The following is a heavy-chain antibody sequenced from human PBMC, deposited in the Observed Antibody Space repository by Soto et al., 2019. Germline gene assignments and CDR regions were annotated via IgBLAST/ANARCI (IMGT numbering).Heavy chain of an antibody. CDR3: ARARITMVRGVQYYFDY. D-gene: IGHD3-10*01. Sequence: SETLSLTCAVYGGSFSGYYWSWIRQPPGKGLEWIGEINHSGSTNYNPSLKSRVTISVDTSKNQFSLKLSSVTAADTAVYYCARARITMVRGVQYYFDYWGQGTLVTVSS. CDR2: INHSGST. J-gene: IGHJ4*02. V-gene: IGHV4-34*01. CDR1: GGSFSGYY.